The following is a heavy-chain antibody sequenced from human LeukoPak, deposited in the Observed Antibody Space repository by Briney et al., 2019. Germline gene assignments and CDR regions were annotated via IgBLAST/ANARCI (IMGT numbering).Heavy chain of an antibody. J-gene: IGHJ3*02. V-gene: IGHV3-64*01. Sequence: GGSLRLSCAASGFTFSSYAMHWVRQAPGKGLEYVSAISSNGGSTYYANSVKGRFTISRDNSKNTLYLQMGSLRAEDMAVYYCARDYVLAPDYYGSGISSPPGYAFDIWGQGTMVTVSS. CDR3: ARDYVLAPDYYGSGISSPPGYAFDI. CDR2: ISSNGGST. D-gene: IGHD3-10*01. CDR1: GFTFSSYA.